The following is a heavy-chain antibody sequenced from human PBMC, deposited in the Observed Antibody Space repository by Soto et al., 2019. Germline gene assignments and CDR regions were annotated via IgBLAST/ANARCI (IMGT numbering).Heavy chain of an antibody. CDR3: AAAWGGGQYYYYYYMDV. J-gene: IGHJ6*03. V-gene: IGHV4-59*08. Sequence: SETLSLTCTVSGGSISSYYWSWIRQPPGKGLEWIGYIYYSGSTNYNPSLKSRVTISVDTSKNQFSLKLSSVTAADTAVYYCAAAWGGGQYYYYYYMDVWGKGTTVTVSS. CDR2: IYYSGST. CDR1: GGSISSYY. D-gene: IGHD3-16*01.